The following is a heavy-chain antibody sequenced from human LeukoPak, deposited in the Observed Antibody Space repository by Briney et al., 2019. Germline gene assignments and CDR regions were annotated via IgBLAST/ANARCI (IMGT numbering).Heavy chain of an antibody. D-gene: IGHD4-17*01. J-gene: IGHJ4*02. V-gene: IGHV3-48*01. CDR1: GFTFSSNS. Sequence: PGGSLRLSCAASGFTFSSNSMNWVRQAPRKGLEWVSYISGNSDTIYYADSVKGRFTISRDNAKNSLYLQMNSLRAEDTAVYYCARDSYGDYYFDYWGQGTLVTVSS. CDR3: ARDSYGDYYFDY. CDR2: ISGNSDTI.